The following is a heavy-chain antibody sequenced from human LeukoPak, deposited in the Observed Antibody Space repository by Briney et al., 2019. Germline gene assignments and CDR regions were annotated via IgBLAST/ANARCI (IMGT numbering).Heavy chain of an antibody. CDR2: IYTSGST. D-gene: IGHD6-19*01. J-gene: IGHJ4*02. V-gene: IGHV4-4*07. CDR1: GGSISSYY. CDR3: TTELPYSSGWYYFDY. Sequence: PSETLSLTCTVSGGSISSYYWSWIRQPAGKGLEWIGRIYTSGSTNYNPSLKSRVTMSVDTSKNQFSLKLSSVTAADTAVYYCTTELPYSSGWYYFDYWGQGTLVTVSS.